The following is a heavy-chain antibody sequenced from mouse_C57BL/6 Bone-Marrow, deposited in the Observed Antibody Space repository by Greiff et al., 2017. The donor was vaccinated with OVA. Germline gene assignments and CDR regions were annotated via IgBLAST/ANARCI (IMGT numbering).Heavy chain of an antibody. CDR2: ISNGGGST. CDR1: GFTFSDYY. CDR3: ARQRYYGSRGAMDY. Sequence: EVMLVESGGGLVQPGGSLKLSCAASGFTFSDYYMYWVRQTPEKRLEWVAYISNGGGSTYYPDTVKGRFTISRDNAKNTLYLQMSRLKSEDTAMYYCARQRYYGSRGAMDYWGQGTSVTVSS. D-gene: IGHD1-1*01. J-gene: IGHJ4*01. V-gene: IGHV5-12*01.